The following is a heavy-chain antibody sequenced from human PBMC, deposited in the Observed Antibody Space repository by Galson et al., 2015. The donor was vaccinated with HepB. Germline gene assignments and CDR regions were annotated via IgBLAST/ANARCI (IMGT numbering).Heavy chain of an antibody. D-gene: IGHD4-17*01. CDR3: AVTVTTPSSGGDYYGMDV. CDR1: GYSFTSYW. V-gene: IGHV5-10-1*01. CDR2: IDPSDSYT. Sequence: SGAEVKKPGESLRISCKGSGYSFTSYWISWVRQMPGKGLEWMGRIDPSDSYTNYSPSFQGHVTISADKSISTAYLQWSSLKASDTAMYYCAVTVTTPSSGGDYYGMDVWGQGTTVTVSS. J-gene: IGHJ6*02.